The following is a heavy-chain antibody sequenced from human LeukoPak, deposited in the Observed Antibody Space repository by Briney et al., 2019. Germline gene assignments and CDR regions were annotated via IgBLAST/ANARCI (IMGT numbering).Heavy chain of an antibody. Sequence: PGGSLRLSCAASGFTFDDYGMSWVRQPPGKGREWASGVNWNGGSTGYADSVKGRFTISRDNAKNSLYLQMNSLRAEDTALYYCARNYGSGSYRSYYFDYWGQGTLVTVSS. J-gene: IGHJ4*02. CDR2: VNWNGGST. CDR3: ARNYGSGSYRSYYFDY. D-gene: IGHD3-10*01. CDR1: GFTFDDYG. V-gene: IGHV3-20*04.